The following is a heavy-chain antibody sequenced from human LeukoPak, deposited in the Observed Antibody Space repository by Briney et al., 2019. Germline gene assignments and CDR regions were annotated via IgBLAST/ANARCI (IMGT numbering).Heavy chain of an antibody. CDR3: ARVLETGYSSSWYYFDY. D-gene: IGHD6-13*01. J-gene: IGHJ4*02. V-gene: IGHV3-53*01. CDR2: IYSGGST. Sequence: GGSLRLSCAASGFTFSSYAMSWVRQAPGKGLEWVSVIYSGGSTYYADSVKGRFTISRDNSKNTLYLQMNSLRAEDTAVYYCARVLETGYSSSWYYFDYWGQGTLVTVSS. CDR1: GFTFSSYA.